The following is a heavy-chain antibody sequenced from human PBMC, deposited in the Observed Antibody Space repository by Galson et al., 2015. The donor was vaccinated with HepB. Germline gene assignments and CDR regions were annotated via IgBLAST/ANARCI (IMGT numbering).Heavy chain of an antibody. CDR2: ISRITGGT. Sequence: SLRLSCAASGFTFSSYVMSWVRQAPGKGLEWVSTISRITGGTFYTDSVKGRFTISRDNSKNTLYLQMNSLRAEDTAIYYCAKDLGTGDWYFDLWGRGTLVTVSS. D-gene: IGHD7-27*01. V-gene: IGHV3-23*01. J-gene: IGHJ2*01. CDR1: GFTFSSYV. CDR3: AKDLGTGDWYFDL.